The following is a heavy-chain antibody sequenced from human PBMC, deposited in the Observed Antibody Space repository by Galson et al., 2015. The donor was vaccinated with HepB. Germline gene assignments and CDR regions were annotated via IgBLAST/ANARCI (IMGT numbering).Heavy chain of an antibody. Sequence: SVKVSCKASGGTFSSYAISWVRQAPGQGLEWMGRIIPILGIANYAQKFQGRVTITADKSTSTAYMELSSLRSEDTAVYYCASEREYCSSTSCYAGRWYFDYWGQGTLVTVSS. CDR3: ASEREYCSSTSCYAGRWYFDY. CDR2: IIPILGIA. CDR1: GGTFSSYA. V-gene: IGHV1-69*04. D-gene: IGHD2-2*01. J-gene: IGHJ4*02.